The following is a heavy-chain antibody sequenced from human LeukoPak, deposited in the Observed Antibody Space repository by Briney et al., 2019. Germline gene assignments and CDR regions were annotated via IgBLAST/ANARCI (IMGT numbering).Heavy chain of an antibody. V-gene: IGHV4-34*01. Sequence: SETLSLTCAVYGGSFSGYYWSWIRQPPGKGLEWIGEINHSGSTNYNPPLKSRVTISVDTSKNQFSLKLSSVTAADTAVYYCARGRPGYSSSPFTSPDLDYWGQGTLVTVSS. CDR1: GGSFSGYY. CDR3: ARGRPGYSSSPFTSPDLDY. CDR2: INHSGST. D-gene: IGHD6-13*01. J-gene: IGHJ4*02.